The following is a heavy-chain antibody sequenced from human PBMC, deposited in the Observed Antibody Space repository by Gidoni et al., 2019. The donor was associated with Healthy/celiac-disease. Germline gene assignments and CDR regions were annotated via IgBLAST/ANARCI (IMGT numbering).Heavy chain of an antibody. V-gene: IGHV4-31*03. CDR1: GGSISSGGYY. Sequence: QVQLQESGPGLVKPSQTLSLTCTVSGGSISSGGYYWSWIRQHPGKGLEWIGYIYYSGSTYYNPSLKSRVTISVDTSKNQFSLKLSSVTAADTAVYYCARRVFGVVTKTYYFDYWGQGTLVTVSS. D-gene: IGHD3-3*01. CDR3: ARRVFGVVTKTYYFDY. J-gene: IGHJ4*02. CDR2: IYYSGST.